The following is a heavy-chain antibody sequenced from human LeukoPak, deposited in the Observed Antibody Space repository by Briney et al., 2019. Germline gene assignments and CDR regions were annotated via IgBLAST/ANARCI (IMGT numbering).Heavy chain of an antibody. CDR3: ARGLTDRPWPGVHYYFDY. Sequence: PSETLSLTCAVYGGSFSGYYWSWIRQPPGKGLEWIGEINQSGSTNYNPSLKSRVTISVDTSKNQFSLKLSSVTAADTAVYYCARGLTDRPWPGVHYYFDYWGQGTLVTVSS. J-gene: IGHJ4*02. CDR2: INQSGST. CDR1: GGSFSGYY. V-gene: IGHV4-34*01. D-gene: IGHD7-27*01.